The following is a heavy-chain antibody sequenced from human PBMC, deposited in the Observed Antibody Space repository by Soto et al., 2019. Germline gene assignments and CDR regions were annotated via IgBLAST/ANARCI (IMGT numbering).Heavy chain of an antibody. V-gene: IGHV3-30*03. D-gene: IGHD1-26*01. CDR3: ARYSGKYHVPIDY. J-gene: IGHJ4*02. CDR2: ISYDGSKK. CDR1: GFTFSHYG. Sequence: ESGGGVVHPGRSLRLSCAASGFTFSHYGIHWVRQAPGKGLEWLEVISYDGSKKHYADSVKGRFTVSRDNSKNTLYLQMNSLRAEDTAVYFCARYSGKYHVPIDYRGQGTLVTVSA.